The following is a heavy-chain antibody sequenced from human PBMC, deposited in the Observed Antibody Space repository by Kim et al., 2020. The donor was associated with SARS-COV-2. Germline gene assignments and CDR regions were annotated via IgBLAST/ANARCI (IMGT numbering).Heavy chain of an antibody. D-gene: IGHD4-17*01. V-gene: IGHV1-69*13. CDR2: IIPIFGTA. J-gene: IGHJ4*02. CDR1: GGTFSSYA. Sequence: SVKVSCKASGGTFSSYAISWVRQAPGQGLEWMGGIIPIFGTANYAQKFQGRVTITADESTSTAYMELSSLRSEDTAVYYCARGATTVTTVDYFDYWGQGTLVTVSS. CDR3: ARGATTVTTVDYFDY.